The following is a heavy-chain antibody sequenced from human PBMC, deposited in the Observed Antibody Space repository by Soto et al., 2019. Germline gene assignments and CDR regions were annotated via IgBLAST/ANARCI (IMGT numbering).Heavy chain of an antibody. CDR2: ISYDGSNK. CDR1: GFTFSSYA. CDR3: ARDPVAGTTETLYGMDV. Sequence: QVQLVESGGGVVQPGRSLRLSCAASGFTFSSYAMHWVRQAPGKGLEWVAVISYDGSNKYYADSVKGRFTISRDNSKNXXYLQMNSLRAEDTAVYYCARDPVAGTTETLYGMDVWGQGTTVTVSS. D-gene: IGHD6-19*01. J-gene: IGHJ6*02. V-gene: IGHV3-30-3*01.